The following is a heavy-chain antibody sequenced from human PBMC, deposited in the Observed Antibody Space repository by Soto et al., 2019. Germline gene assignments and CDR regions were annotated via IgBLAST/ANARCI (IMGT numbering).Heavy chain of an antibody. J-gene: IGHJ4*02. CDR3: ARGSYDILTGYYPGPSDY. D-gene: IGHD3-9*01. Sequence: SETLSLTCTVSGGSISSYYWSWIRQPPGKGLEWIGCMYYSGSTNYNPSLKSRVTISVDTSKNQFSLKLSSVTAADTAVYYCARGSYDILTGYYPGPSDYWGQGTLVTVYS. CDR2: MYYSGST. CDR1: GGSISSYY. V-gene: IGHV4-59*12.